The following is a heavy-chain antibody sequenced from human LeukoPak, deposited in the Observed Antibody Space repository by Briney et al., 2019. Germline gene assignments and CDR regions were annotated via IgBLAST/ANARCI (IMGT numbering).Heavy chain of an antibody. Sequence: GASVKVSCKASGYTFTSYYMHWVRQAPGQGLEWMGIINPSGGSTNYAQKFQGRVTITADKSTSTAYMELSSLRSEDTAVHYCARDSGSWYSLVYFDYWGQGTLVTVSS. V-gene: IGHV1-46*01. CDR1: GYTFTSYY. D-gene: IGHD6-13*01. CDR3: ARDSGSWYSLVYFDY. CDR2: INPSGGST. J-gene: IGHJ4*02.